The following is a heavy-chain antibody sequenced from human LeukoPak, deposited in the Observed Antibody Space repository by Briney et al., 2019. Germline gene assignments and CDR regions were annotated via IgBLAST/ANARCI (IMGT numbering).Heavy chain of an antibody. D-gene: IGHD3-10*01. Sequence: SVKVSCKASGGTFSSYAISWVRQAPGQGLEWMGGIIPIFGTANYAQRFHGRVILSTDMSTSTVYMEVSSLRSDDTAVYYCARALVNPTLDSWGQGTLVTVSS. V-gene: IGHV1-69*05. CDR1: GGTFSSYA. CDR3: ARALVNPTLDS. J-gene: IGHJ5*01. CDR2: IIPIFGTA.